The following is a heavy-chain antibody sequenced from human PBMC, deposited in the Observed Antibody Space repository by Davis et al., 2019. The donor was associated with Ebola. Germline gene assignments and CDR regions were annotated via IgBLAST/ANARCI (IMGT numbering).Heavy chain of an antibody. Sequence: GGSLRLSCAASGFTFSSYSMNWVRQAPGKGLEWVSSISSSSSYIYYADSVKGRFTISRDNAKNSLYLQMNSLRAEDTAVYYCARSSGRPYYFDYWGQGTLVTVSS. CDR2: ISSSSSYI. V-gene: IGHV3-21*01. J-gene: IGHJ4*02. D-gene: IGHD3-22*01. CDR1: GFTFSSYS. CDR3: ARSSGRPYYFDY.